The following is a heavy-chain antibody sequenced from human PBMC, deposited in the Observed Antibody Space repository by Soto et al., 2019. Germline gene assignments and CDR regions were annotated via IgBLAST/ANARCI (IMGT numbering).Heavy chain of an antibody. J-gene: IGHJ4*02. CDR2: IYYSGST. V-gene: IGHV4-61*01. D-gene: IGHD2-15*01. CDR3: AGYCSGGSCYPAAFDY. CDR1: GGSVSSGSYY. Sequence: QVQLQESGPGLVKPSETLSLTCTVSGGSVSSGSYYWSWIRQPPGKGLEWIGYIYYSGSTNYNPSPQSRVTISVDTSKNQFSLKLSSVTAADTAVYYCAGYCSGGSCYPAAFDYWGQGTLVTVSS.